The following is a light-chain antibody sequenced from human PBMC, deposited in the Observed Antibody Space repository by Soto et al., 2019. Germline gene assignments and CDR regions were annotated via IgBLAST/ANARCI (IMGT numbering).Light chain of an antibody. CDR1: QSVSSSY. Sequence: EIVLTQSPCTLSLSPGERATLSCRVSQSVSSSYLAWYQQKPGQTPRLLIYGASSRATGIPDRFSGSGSGTDFTLTISRLEPEDFAVYYCQQYGRSPRTFGQGTKVDIK. V-gene: IGKV3-20*01. CDR2: GAS. J-gene: IGKJ1*01. CDR3: QQYGRSPRT.